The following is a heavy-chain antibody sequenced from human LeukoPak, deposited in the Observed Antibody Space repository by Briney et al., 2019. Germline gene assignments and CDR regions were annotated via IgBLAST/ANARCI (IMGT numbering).Heavy chain of an antibody. D-gene: IGHD5-12*01. V-gene: IGHV3-23*01. J-gene: IGHJ4*02. Sequence: GGSLRLSCAASGFIFSSYVMSWVRQAPGTGLEWVSAISGSGGDTYYADSVKGRFTISRGNSKNTLYLQMNSLRAEDTAVYYCAKSRLGYDYWGQGTLVTVSS. CDR1: GFIFSSYV. CDR2: ISGSGGDT. CDR3: AKSRLGYDY.